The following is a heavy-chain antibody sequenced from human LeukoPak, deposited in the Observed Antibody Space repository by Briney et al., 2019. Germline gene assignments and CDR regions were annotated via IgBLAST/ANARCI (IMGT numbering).Heavy chain of an antibody. CDR2: SRNKAKSFTT. CDR1: GFTFSTNA. J-gene: IGHJ4*02. D-gene: IGHD3-3*01. V-gene: IGHV3-72*01. CDR3: AREGGFYRPLDY. Sequence: PGGSLRLSCVASGFTFSTNAMCWVRQAPGKGLEWVGRSRNKAKSFTTEYAASVKGRFTISRDGSKNSLYLQMNSLNTEDTAVYYCAREGGFYRPLDYSGQGTLVTVSS.